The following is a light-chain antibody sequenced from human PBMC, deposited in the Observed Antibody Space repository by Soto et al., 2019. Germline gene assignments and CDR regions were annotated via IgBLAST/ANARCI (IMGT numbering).Light chain of an antibody. CDR3: SSYTSRVTLE. Sequence: QSVLTQPASVSGSPGQSITVSCTGTSSDVGGYKYVSWYQQHPGKARKLMIYEAINRPSGLSNRFSGSKSGNTASLTISGLQADDEAYYYCSSYTSRVTLEFGGGTKLTVL. J-gene: IGLJ3*02. CDR2: EAI. V-gene: IGLV2-14*01. CDR1: SSDVGGYKY.